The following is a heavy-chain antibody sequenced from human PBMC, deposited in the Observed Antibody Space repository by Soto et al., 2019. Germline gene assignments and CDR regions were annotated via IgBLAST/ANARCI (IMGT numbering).Heavy chain of an antibody. V-gene: IGHV3-30*18. Sequence: PGVSIGLSCVASVFPLTNNGMHWVRQAPGQGLEWVAVISSDGSSKYYADSVKGRFTISRDNSKNTLYLQMRSLRAEDTAVYYCAKDQEGLTILHAFDIWGQGKMVTVSA. CDR1: VFPLTNNG. CDR3: AKDQEGLTILHAFDI. D-gene: IGHD3-3*01. J-gene: IGHJ3*02. CDR2: ISSDGSSK.